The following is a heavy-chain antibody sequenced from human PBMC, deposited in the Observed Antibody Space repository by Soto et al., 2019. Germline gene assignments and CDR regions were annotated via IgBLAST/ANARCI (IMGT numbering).Heavy chain of an antibody. J-gene: IGHJ4*02. CDR1: GFTFSSYA. Sequence: GGSLRLSCAASGFTFSSYAMSWVRQAPGKGLEWVSAISGSGGSTYYADSVKGRCTISRDNSKNTLYLQMNSLRAEDTAVYYCAKQSVSGSLLDSWGQGTLVRVSS. D-gene: IGHD1-26*01. CDR3: AKQSVSGSLLDS. V-gene: IGHV3-23*01. CDR2: ISGSGGST.